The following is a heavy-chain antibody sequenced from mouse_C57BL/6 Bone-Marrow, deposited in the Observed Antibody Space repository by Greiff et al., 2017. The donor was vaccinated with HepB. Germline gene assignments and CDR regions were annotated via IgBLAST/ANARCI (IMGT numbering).Heavy chain of an antibody. V-gene: IGHV14-4*01. J-gene: IGHJ4*01. CDR1: GFNIKDDY. Sequence: VQLQQTGAELVRPGASVKLSCTASGFNIKDDYMHWVKQRPEQGLEWIGWIDPENGDTEYASKFQGKATITADTSSNTAYLQLSSLTSEDTAVYYCTTEVQGAMDYWGQGTSVTVSS. D-gene: IGHD2-14*01. CDR2: IDPENGDT. CDR3: TTEVQGAMDY.